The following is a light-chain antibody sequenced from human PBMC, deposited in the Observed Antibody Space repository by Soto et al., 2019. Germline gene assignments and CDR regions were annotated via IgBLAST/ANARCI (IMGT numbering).Light chain of an antibody. Sequence: EIVMTQSPATLSVSPGERATLSCRASQSVSSNLAWYQQKPGQAPRLLIYGASTRATGIPARFSGSGSGTEFTLTISSLQSEDFAVYYCQQYGTWPRTFGQGTKVDIK. CDR1: QSVSSN. CDR2: GAS. J-gene: IGKJ1*01. V-gene: IGKV3-15*01. CDR3: QQYGTWPRT.